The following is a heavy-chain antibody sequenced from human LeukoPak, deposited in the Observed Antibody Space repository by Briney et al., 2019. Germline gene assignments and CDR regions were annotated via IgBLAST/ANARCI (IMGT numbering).Heavy chain of an antibody. Sequence: PGGSLRLSCAASGFSFSSYGMHWVRQAPGKGLKWVALISYDGSDKCYADSVKGRFTISRDDSRNTLYLQMNSLRPEDTAVYYCGKRLDYGSVGYWGQGTLATVSS. D-gene: IGHD3-10*01. CDR1: GFSFSSYG. V-gene: IGHV3-30*18. J-gene: IGHJ4*02. CDR2: ISYDGSDK. CDR3: GKRLDYGSVGY.